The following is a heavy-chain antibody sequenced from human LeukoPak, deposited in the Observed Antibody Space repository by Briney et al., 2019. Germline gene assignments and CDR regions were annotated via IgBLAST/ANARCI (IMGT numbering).Heavy chain of an antibody. Sequence: GASVKVSCKASGYTFTSYGISWVRQAPGQGLEWMGWISAYNGNTNYAQKLQGRVTMTTDTSTSTAYMELRSLRSDDTAVYYCATAQNNIWPPAPIDYWGQGTLVTVSS. CDR1: GYTFTSYG. V-gene: IGHV1-18*01. J-gene: IGHJ4*02. CDR2: ISAYNGNT. D-gene: IGHD1/OR15-1a*01. CDR3: ATAQNNIWPPAPIDY.